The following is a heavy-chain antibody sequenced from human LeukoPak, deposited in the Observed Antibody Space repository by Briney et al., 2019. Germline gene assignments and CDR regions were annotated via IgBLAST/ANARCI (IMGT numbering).Heavy chain of an antibody. CDR3: ATGNCSSTSCYRSYYYMDV. J-gene: IGHJ6*03. CDR1: GYTFTSYG. V-gene: IGHV1-18*01. Sequence: ASVKVSCKASGYTFTSYGISWVRQAPGQGLEWMGWISAYNGNTNYAQKLQGRVTMTTDTSTSTAYMELRSLRSDDTAVYYCATGNCSSTSCYRSYYYMDVWGKGTTVTVSS. CDR2: ISAYNGNT. D-gene: IGHD2-2*01.